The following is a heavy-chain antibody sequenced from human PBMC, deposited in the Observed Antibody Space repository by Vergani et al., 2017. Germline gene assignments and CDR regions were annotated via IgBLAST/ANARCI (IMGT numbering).Heavy chain of an antibody. V-gene: IGHV2-26*01. J-gene: IGHJ4*02. CDR3: ARNNRGYSYGPRGFDY. D-gene: IGHD5-18*01. CDR2: IFSNDEK. CDR1: GFSLSNARMG. Sequence: QVNLKESGPLLVKPTETLTLTCTVSGFSLSNARMGVSWIRQPPGKALEWLAHIFSNDEKSYSTSLKSRLTISKDTSKSQVVLTMTKMDPVDTATYYCARNNRGYSYGPRGFDYWGQGTLVTVSS.